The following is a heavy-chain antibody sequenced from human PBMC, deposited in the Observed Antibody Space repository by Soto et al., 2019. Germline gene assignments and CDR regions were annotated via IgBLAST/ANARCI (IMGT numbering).Heavy chain of an antibody. V-gene: IGHV4-59*01. CDR3: ARTPDYSFWFDP. CDR2: IYYSGST. Sequence: SETLSLTCTVSGGSISSYYWSWIRQPPGKGLEWIGYIYYSGSTNYNPSLKSRVTISVDTSKNQFSLKLSSVTAADTAVYYCARTPDYSFWFDPWGQGTLVTVSS. CDR1: GGSISSYY. D-gene: IGHD4-4*01. J-gene: IGHJ5*02.